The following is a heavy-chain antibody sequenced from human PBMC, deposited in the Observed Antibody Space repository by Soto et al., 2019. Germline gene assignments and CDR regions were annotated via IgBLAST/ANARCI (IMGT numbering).Heavy chain of an antibody. J-gene: IGHJ6*02. Sequence: GGSLRLSCAASGFTLDDYAMHWVRQAPGKGLEWVSGISWNSGSIGYADSVKGRFTISRDNAKNSLYLQMNSLRAEDTALYYCAKDNLHCSSTSCHSTYGMDVWGQGTTVTVSS. D-gene: IGHD2-2*01. CDR1: GFTLDDYA. CDR3: AKDNLHCSSTSCHSTYGMDV. CDR2: ISWNSGSI. V-gene: IGHV3-9*01.